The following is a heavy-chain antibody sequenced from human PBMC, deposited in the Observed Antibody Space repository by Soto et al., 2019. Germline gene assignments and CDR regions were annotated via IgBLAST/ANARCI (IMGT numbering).Heavy chain of an antibody. V-gene: IGHV4-59*08. D-gene: IGHD2-15*01. CDR1: GGSISSYY. CDR2: IYYSGSA. CDR3: ARLTGYCSGGSCYSYLFDY. J-gene: IGHJ4*02. Sequence: SETVSLTCTVSGGSISSYYWSWIRQPPGKGLEWIGYIYYSGSANYNPSLKSRVTISVDTSKNQFSLKLSSVTAADTAVYYCARLTGYCSGGSCYSYLFDYWGQGTLVTVSS.